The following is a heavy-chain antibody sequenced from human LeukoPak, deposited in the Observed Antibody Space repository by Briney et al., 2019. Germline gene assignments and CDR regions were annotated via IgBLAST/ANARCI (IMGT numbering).Heavy chain of an antibody. CDR2: IWSAGTDK. V-gene: IGHV3-33*08. Sequence: GGSLSLSCVASGFTYSHYGMHWVRQAPGKGLEWVAVIWSAGTDKYYADAVKGRFTIPRENSRHTLYLQMNSLRGEYTAVYFCARDAQRGFDYSNSLRYWGQGTLVTVCS. D-gene: IGHD4-11*01. CDR3: ARDAQRGFDYSNSLRY. CDR1: GFTYSHYG. J-gene: IGHJ4*02.